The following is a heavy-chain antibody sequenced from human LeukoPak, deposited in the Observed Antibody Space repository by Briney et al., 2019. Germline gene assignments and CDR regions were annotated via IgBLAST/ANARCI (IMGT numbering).Heavy chain of an antibody. CDR1: GFTFSSYS. CDR2: ISSSSSYI. V-gene: IGHV3-21*01. D-gene: IGHD6-13*01. CDR3: ARDKEAAAALYYYYMDV. Sequence: GGSQRLSCAASGFTFSSYSMNWVRQAPGKGLEWVSSISSSSSYIYYADSVKGRFTISRDNAKNSLYLQMNSLRAEDTAVYYCARDKEAAAALYYYYMDVWGKGTTVTVSS. J-gene: IGHJ6*03.